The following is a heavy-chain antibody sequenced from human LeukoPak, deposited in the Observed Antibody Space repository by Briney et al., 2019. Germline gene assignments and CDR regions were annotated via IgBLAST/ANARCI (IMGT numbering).Heavy chain of an antibody. CDR3: AAFRFSSYGVEYP. D-gene: IGHD1-26*01. V-gene: IGHV1-58*01. J-gene: IGHJ5*02. CDR2: IVVGCGNT. CDR1: GFTFTSSA. Sequence: ASVKVSCKASGFTFTSSAVQWVRQARGQRLEWIGWIVVGCGNTNYAQKFQERVTITRDMSTSTAYMELSSLRSEDTAVYYCAAFRFSSYGVEYPWGQGTLVTVSS.